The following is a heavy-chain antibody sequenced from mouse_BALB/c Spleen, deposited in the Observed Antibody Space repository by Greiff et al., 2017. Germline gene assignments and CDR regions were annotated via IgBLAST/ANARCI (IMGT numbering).Heavy chain of an antibody. CDR1: GYAFTNYL. CDR2: INPGSGGT. CDR3: ARSPFITTATSWFAY. V-gene: IGHV1-54*01. J-gene: IGHJ3*01. D-gene: IGHD1-2*01. Sequence: VQLQQSGAELVRPGTSVKVSCKASGYAFTNYLIEWVKQRPGQGLEWIGVINPGSGGTNYNEKFKGKATLTADKSSSTAYMQLSSLTSDDSAVYFCARSPFITTATSWFAYWGQGTLVTVSA.